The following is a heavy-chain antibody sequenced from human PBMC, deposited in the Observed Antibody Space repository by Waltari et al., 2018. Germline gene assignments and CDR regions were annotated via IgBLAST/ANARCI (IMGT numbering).Heavy chain of an antibody. CDR1: ESTFASSY. CDR2: INPSGGST. J-gene: IGHJ6*02. CDR3: ATDTGALWMDV. D-gene: IGHD2-21*01. V-gene: IGHV1-46*01. Sequence: QVQLVQSGAEVKKPGASVKISCKTSESTFASSYLHWVRQAPGQGLEWMGIINPSGGSTIYAQRFQGRVTMTRDTSTSTVYMELSSLKSEDTVVYYCATDTGALWMDVWGQGTTVTVSS.